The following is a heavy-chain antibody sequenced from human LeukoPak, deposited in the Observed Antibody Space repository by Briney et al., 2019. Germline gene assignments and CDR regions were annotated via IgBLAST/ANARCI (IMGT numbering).Heavy chain of an antibody. V-gene: IGHV4-59*01. CDR2: IYNSGST. CDR1: GRSISTYY. D-gene: IGHD6-13*01. CDR3: ARENSNSWYLDY. Sequence: SETQSLTCTVSGRSISTYYWSCIRQPPGKGLEWIRYIYNSGSTNYNPSLKSRVTISVDTSKNQFSLKLSSVTAADTAVYYCARENSNSWYLDYWGQGTLVTVSS. J-gene: IGHJ4*02.